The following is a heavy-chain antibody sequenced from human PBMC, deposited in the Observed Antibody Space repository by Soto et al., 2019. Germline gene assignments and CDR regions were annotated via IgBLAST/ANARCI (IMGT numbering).Heavy chain of an antibody. CDR2: IYHSGTT. CDR1: GGSISSGGYY. Sequence: QVQLQESGPGLVKPSQTLSLTCTVSGGSISSGGYYWSWIRQHPGKGLEWIGYIYHSGTTYYNPSLXXXVXXSVDPSKNQFSLKLTSVTAAATAVYYCARVRGNPLLGWFDPWGQGTLVTVSS. CDR3: ARVRGNPLLGWFDP. D-gene: IGHD2-2*01. V-gene: IGHV4-31*03. J-gene: IGHJ5*02.